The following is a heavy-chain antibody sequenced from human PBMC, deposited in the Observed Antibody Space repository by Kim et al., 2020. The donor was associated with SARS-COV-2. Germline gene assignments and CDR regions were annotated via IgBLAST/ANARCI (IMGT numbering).Heavy chain of an antibody. D-gene: IGHD6-13*01. CDR3: ARVRLRYSSSWYNAFDI. CDR2: ISYDGSNK. Sequence: GGSLRISCAASGFTFSSYAMHWVRQAPGKGLEWVAVISYDGSNKYYADSVKGRFTISRDNSKNTLYLQMNSLRAEDTAVYYCARVRLRYSSSWYNAFDIWGQGTMVTVSS. V-gene: IGHV3-30-3*01. CDR1: GFTFSSYA. J-gene: IGHJ3*02.